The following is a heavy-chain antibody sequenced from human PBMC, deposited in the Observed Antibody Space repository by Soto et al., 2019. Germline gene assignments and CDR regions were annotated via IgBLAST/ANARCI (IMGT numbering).Heavy chain of an antibody. V-gene: IGHV4-4*02. CDR3: ARTLRYFDNYDSSLYFDY. D-gene: IGHD3-9*01. J-gene: IGHJ4*02. Sequence: SETLSLTCAVSGGPISSSNWWSWVRQPPGKGLEWIGEIYHSGSTNYNPSLKSRVTISVDKSKNQFSLKLSSVTAADTAVYYCARTLRYFDNYDSSLYFDYWGQGTLVTVSS. CDR1: GGPISSSNW. CDR2: IYHSGST.